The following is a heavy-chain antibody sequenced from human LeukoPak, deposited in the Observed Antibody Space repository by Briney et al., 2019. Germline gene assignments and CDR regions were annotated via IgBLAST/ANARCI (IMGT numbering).Heavy chain of an antibody. Sequence: GASVKVSCKASGYIFTNYGINWVRQAPGQGLEWLGWISGNNGNTNYAQNLQGRVTMTTDISMTTAYMELRSLRSDDTAVYFCAREVAVAGTCGYWGQGTLVTVSS. J-gene: IGHJ4*02. CDR2: ISGNNGNT. CDR3: AREVAVAGTCGY. D-gene: IGHD6-19*01. CDR1: GYIFTNYG. V-gene: IGHV1-18*01.